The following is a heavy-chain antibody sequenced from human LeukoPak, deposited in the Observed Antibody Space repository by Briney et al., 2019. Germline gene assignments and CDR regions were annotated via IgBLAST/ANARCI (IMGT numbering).Heavy chain of an antibody. J-gene: IGHJ6*02. CDR1: GASLSSESYY. Sequence: SETLSLTCTVSGASLSSESYYWRWIRQPAGRGLEWIGHIYHTGSTNYNPSLKSRVTISVDTSKNQFSLNLSSVTAADTAVYYCARVLSGWYGMDVWGQGTTVTVSS. D-gene: IGHD6-19*01. CDR3: ARVLSGWYGMDV. V-gene: IGHV4-61*10. CDR2: IYHTGST.